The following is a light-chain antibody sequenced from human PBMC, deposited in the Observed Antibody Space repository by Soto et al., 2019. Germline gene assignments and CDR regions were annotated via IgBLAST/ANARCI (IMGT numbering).Light chain of an antibody. CDR1: QSITTN. Sequence: EKVLTQSPVTLSVSLGERATLSCRASQSITTNLAWYQQKPGQAPRLLIFGASNRATGIPAGFSGSGSGTEVSLTISSLQSEDSAIYYCQQYNDWPPLTFGGGTKVEI. CDR2: GAS. V-gene: IGKV3-15*01. CDR3: QQYNDWPPLT. J-gene: IGKJ4*01.